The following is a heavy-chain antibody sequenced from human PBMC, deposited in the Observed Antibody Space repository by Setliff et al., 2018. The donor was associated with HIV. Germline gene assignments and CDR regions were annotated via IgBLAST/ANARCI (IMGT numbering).Heavy chain of an antibody. J-gene: IGHJ5*02. Sequence: SETLSLTCAVCGGSFSDNYWSWIRQSPGKGLEWIGEINHSGRTKYSPSLRSRVSISVDTSKTQFSLKLSSVTAADTAVYYCARGPVVVIPAPRWRWFDPWGRGTLVTVPQ. CDR1: GGSFSDNY. CDR2: INHSGRT. D-gene: IGHD2-2*01. V-gene: IGHV4-34*01. CDR3: ARGPVVVIPAPRWRWFDP.